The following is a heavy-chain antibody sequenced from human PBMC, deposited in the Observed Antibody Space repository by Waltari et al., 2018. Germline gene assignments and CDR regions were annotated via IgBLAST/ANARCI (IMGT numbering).Heavy chain of an antibody. CDR3: ARQDLGDDCFFCFDS. D-gene: IGHD3-16*01. CDR2: IFYSGNT. V-gene: IGHV4-59*13. CDR1: GGSISSYY. Sequence: QVQLQESGPGLVKPSETLSLTCTVSGGSISSYYWSWIRQPPGKGLEWIGYIFYSGNTNYNPSLKSRVTILVDTSKNQCSLKLSSVTAADTAVYYCARQDLGDDCFFCFDSWGQGTLLTVSS. J-gene: IGHJ4*02.